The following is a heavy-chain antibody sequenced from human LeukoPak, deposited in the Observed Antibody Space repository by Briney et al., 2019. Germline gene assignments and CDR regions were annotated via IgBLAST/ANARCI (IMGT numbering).Heavy chain of an antibody. J-gene: IGHJ4*02. Sequence: ASVKVSCKASGGTFSSYAISWVRQAPGQGLEWMGGFDPEDGETIYAQKFQGRVTMTEDTSTDTAYMELSSLRSEDTAVYYCATLPTPAAISWGQGTLVTVSS. V-gene: IGHV1-24*01. D-gene: IGHD2-2*02. CDR2: FDPEDGET. CDR3: ATLPTPAAIS. CDR1: GGTFSSYA.